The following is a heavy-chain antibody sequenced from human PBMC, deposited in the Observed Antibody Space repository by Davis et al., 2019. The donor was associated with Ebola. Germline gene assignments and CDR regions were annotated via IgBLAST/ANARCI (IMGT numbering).Heavy chain of an antibody. Sequence: ASVKVSCKASGYTFSNYDINWVRQATGQGLEWMGWMNPSSGNTGYAQRFQGRVTITADKSTSTVYMELSSLRSEDTAVYYCARGILAEGLDSWGQGTLVTVSS. CDR3: ARGILAEGLDS. J-gene: IGHJ4*02. CDR1: GYTFSNYD. V-gene: IGHV1-8*01. CDR2: MNPSSGNT. D-gene: IGHD6-13*01.